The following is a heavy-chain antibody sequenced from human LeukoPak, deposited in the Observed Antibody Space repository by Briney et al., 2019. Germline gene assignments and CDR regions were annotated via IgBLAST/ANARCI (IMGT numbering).Heavy chain of an antibody. Sequence: PSETLSLTCAVSGDSITDDYWGWIRQPPGKELEWIGYIYYSGSTSYIPSLKSRVTISVDTSKNQFSLKLRSVTAADTAVYYCARRLRHSSSFDYWGQGTLVTVSS. CDR2: IYYSGST. D-gene: IGHD4-17*01. CDR3: ARRLRHSSSFDY. J-gene: IGHJ4*02. CDR1: GDSITDDY. V-gene: IGHV4-59*01.